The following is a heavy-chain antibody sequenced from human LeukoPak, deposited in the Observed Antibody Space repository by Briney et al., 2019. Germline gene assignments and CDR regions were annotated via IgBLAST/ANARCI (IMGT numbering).Heavy chain of an antibody. Sequence: ASVKVSCKASGYTFTSYGISWVRQAPGQGLEWMGWISAYNGNTNYAQKLQGRVTMTTDTSTSTAYMELRSLRSDDTAVYYCARGYCSSTSRYANHFDPWGQGTLVTVSS. CDR1: GYTFTSYG. V-gene: IGHV1-18*01. D-gene: IGHD2-2*01. CDR3: ARGYCSSTSRYANHFDP. J-gene: IGHJ5*02. CDR2: ISAYNGNT.